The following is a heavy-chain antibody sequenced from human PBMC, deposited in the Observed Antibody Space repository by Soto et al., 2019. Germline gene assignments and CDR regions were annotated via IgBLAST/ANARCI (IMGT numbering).Heavy chain of an antibody. V-gene: IGHV3-11*01. J-gene: IGHJ6*02. CDR1: GFTFSDYY. CDR2: ISSSGRTI. Sequence: PGGSLRLSCAASGFTFSDYYMSWIRQAPGKGLEWVSYISSSGRTIYYADSVKGRFTISRDNSKSTLYLQMNSLRAEDTALYYCAKGRSYYYYYGVDVWGQGTTVTVSS. CDR3: AKGRSYYYYYGVDV.